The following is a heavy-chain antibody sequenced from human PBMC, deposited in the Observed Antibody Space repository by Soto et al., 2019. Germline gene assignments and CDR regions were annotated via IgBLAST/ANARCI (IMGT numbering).Heavy chain of an antibody. Sequence: SVKVSCKASGGTFCSYAISWVRQAPGQGLEWMGGIIPIFGTANYAQKFQGRVTITADESTSTAYMELSSLRSEDTAVYYCARERSPSMGATVQPWFDPWGQGTLVTVSS. D-gene: IGHD1-26*01. CDR3: ARERSPSMGATVQPWFDP. CDR1: GGTFCSYA. CDR2: IIPIFGTA. J-gene: IGHJ5*02. V-gene: IGHV1-69*13.